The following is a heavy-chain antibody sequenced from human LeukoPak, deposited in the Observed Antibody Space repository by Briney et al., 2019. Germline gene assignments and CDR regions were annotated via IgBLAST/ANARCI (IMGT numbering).Heavy chain of an antibody. CDR3: ARGSASNWPVDI. Sequence: SVKVSCKASGGTFSSYPISWVRQAPGQGLEWMGGILPVFGTPNYAQGFQGRVTITADESTSTAFMDLTSLRSEDTAVYYCARGSASNWPVDIWGQGTLVTVSS. V-gene: IGHV1-69*13. CDR1: GGTFSSYP. CDR2: ILPVFGTP. J-gene: IGHJ4*02. D-gene: IGHD6-13*01.